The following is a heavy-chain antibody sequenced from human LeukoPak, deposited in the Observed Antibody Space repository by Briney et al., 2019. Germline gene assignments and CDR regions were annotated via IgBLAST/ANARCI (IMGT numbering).Heavy chain of an antibody. J-gene: IGHJ4*02. CDR3: ARHGQSGSIAVAGTVNY. D-gene: IGHD6-19*01. V-gene: IGHV5-51*01. Sequence: GESLKISFKGSGYSFTSYWIGWVRQMPGKGLEWMGIIYPGDSDTRYSPSFQGQVTISADKSISTAYLQWSSLKASDTAMYYCARHGQSGSIAVAGTVNYWGQGTLVTVSS. CDR1: GYSFTSYW. CDR2: IYPGDSDT.